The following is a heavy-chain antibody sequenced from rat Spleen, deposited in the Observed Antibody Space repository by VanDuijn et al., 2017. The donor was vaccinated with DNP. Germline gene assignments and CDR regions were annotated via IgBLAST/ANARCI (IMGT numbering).Heavy chain of an antibody. Sequence: EVQLQESGPGLVKPSQSLSLTCSVTGYSITSNYWGLIRKFPTNRMEYIGHIAYSGITNYNPSLKSRISITRDTSKNQFFLHLNSVTTEDTATYYCARWYNYFDYWGQGVMVTVSS. CDR3: ARWYNYFDY. CDR1: GYSITSNY. D-gene: IGHD1-5*01. CDR2: IAYSGIT. J-gene: IGHJ2*01. V-gene: IGHV3-1*01.